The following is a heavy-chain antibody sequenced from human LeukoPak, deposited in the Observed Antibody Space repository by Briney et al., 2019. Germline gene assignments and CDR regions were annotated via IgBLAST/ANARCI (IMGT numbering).Heavy chain of an antibody. Sequence: ASVKVSCKASGGTFSSFGISWLRQAPGQGLEWMGGIIPVLGSPSYAQKFQGRVTITRNTSISTAYMELSSLRSEDTAVYYCARDLTGAAYSRPDPAYAFDIWGQGTMVTVSS. J-gene: IGHJ3*02. CDR1: GGTFSSFG. V-gene: IGHV1-69*10. CDR2: IIPVLGSP. CDR3: ARDLTGAAYSRPDPAYAFDI. D-gene: IGHD6-13*01.